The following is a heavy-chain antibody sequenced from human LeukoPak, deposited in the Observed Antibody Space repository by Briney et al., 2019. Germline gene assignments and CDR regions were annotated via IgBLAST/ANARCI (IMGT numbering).Heavy chain of an antibody. D-gene: IGHD3-16*01. CDR1: GGTFRSYS. CDR3: ARSNPGLLYPITFDY. V-gene: IGHV1-69*05. CDR2: ITPILGST. Sequence: GASVKVSCKASGGTFRSYSVSWVRQAPGQGLEWMGGITPILGSTSYARKFQGRVTITTDESTSTVYMDLSSLRSEDTAVYYCARSNPGLLYPITFDYGGQGTPVTVSS. J-gene: IGHJ4*02.